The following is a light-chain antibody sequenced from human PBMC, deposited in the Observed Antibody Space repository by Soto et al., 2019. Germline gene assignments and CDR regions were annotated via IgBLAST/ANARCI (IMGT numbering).Light chain of an antibody. J-gene: IGKJ4*01. CDR2: AAS. Sequence: DIQITQSPSSLSASVGDRVTITCRASQSISIYLNWYQQKPGKAPKLLIYAASSLQSGVPSRFSGSGSGADFTLTISSLQPEDFATYYCQQFNNYPLTFGGGAKVDI. CDR3: QQFNNYPLT. V-gene: IGKV1-39*01. CDR1: QSISIY.